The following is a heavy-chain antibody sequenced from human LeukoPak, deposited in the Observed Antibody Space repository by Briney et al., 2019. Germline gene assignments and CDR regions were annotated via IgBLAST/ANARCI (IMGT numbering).Heavy chain of an antibody. D-gene: IGHD3-22*01. V-gene: IGHV4-39*07. Sequence: SETLSLTCTVSGGSINSTSNYWGWIRQPPGKGLEWIGSIYYSGSTSYNPSLKSRVTISVDTSKNQFSLKLSSVTAADTAVYYCARDGFYDSSGLEPGWFDPWGQGTLVTVSS. J-gene: IGHJ5*02. CDR2: IYYSGST. CDR3: ARDGFYDSSGLEPGWFDP. CDR1: GGSINSTSNY.